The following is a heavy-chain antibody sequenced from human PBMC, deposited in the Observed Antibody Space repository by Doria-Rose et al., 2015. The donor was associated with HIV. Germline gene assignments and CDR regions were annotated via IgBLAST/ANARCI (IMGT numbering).Heavy chain of an antibody. D-gene: IGHD6-13*01. CDR3: ARIKSSRWYHKYYFDF. J-gene: IGHJ4*02. CDR2: IFSDDER. V-gene: IGHV2-26*01. CDR1: GVSLSSPGMG. Sequence: QVTLKESGPVLVKPTETLTLTCTVSGVSLSSPGMGVSWIRQPPGKALEWLANIFSDDERSYKTSLKSRLTISWGTSKSRVVLTMTDMDPVDTATYYCARIKSSRWYHKYYFDFWGQGTLVIVSA.